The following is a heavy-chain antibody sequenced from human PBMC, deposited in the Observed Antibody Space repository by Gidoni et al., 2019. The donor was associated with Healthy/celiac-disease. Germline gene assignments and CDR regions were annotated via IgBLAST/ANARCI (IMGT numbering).Heavy chain of an antibody. Sequence: EVQLVESGGGLVKPGGHLRLSCTASGFTFSSYSMDWVRQAPGKGLELVSSISSSSSYIDYADSVKGRFTISRDNAKNSLYLQMNSLRAEDTAVYYCARGSDYYDSSGYYYPYAFDIWGQVTMVTVSS. CDR2: ISSSSSYI. CDR1: GFTFSSYS. V-gene: IGHV3-21*01. D-gene: IGHD3-22*01. CDR3: ARGSDYYDSSGYYYPYAFDI. J-gene: IGHJ3*02.